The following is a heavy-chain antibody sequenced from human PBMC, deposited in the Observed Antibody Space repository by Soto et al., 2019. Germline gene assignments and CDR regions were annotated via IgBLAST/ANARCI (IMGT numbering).Heavy chain of an antibody. Sequence: SGPTLVNPKQTLTLTCTFSGFSLSTSGMCVSWIRQPPGKALEWLALIDWDDDKYYSTSLKTRLTISKDTSKNQVVLTMSNMEPVYTSTYYFALILFYLCSWSSSPQHYYFYYWGQGTLVTVSS. V-gene: IGHV2-70*01. CDR1: GFSLSTSGMC. CDR2: IDWDDDK. D-gene: IGHD3-10*02. J-gene: IGHJ4*02. CDR3: ALILFYLCSWSSSPQHYYFYY.